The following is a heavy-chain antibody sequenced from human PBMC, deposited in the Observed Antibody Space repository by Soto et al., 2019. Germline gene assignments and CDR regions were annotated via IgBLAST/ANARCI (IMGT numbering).Heavy chain of an antibody. J-gene: IGHJ6*02. CDR3: ARDGPDYGGDA. CDR1: GFTFSSYE. CDR2: ISSSGSTI. V-gene: IGHV3-48*03. Sequence: GGSLRLSCAASGFTFSSYEMNWVRQAPGKGLEWVSYISSSGSTIYYADSVKGRFTISRDNAKNSLYLQMNSLRAEDTAVYYCARDGPDYGGDAWGQGTTVTVSS.